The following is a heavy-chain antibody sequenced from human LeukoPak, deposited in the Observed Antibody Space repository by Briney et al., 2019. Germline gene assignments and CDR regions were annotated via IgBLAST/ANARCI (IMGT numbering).Heavy chain of an antibody. V-gene: IGHV1-18*01. J-gene: IGHJ4*02. CDR1: GYTFTSYG. D-gene: IGHD7-27*01. Sequence: ASVNVSCKATGYTFTSYGISWVRQAPRQGLEWMGWISSNSDNTYYAQKLQGRVTMTTDTSTSTAYMELRSLRSDDTALYFCARDWGSIKVIADYWGQGTLVTVSS. CDR2: ISSNSDNT. CDR3: ARDWGSIKVIADY.